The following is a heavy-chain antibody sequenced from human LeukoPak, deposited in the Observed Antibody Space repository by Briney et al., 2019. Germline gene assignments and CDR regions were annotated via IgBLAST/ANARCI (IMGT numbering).Heavy chain of an antibody. Sequence: VKVSCKASGYTFTSYDINWVRQATGQGLEWMGWMNPNSGNTGYAQKFQGRVTMTRNTSISTAYMELSSLRSEDTAVYYCARAGRYYGSGSYSASHYWGQGTLITVSS. V-gene: IGHV1-8*01. CDR2: MNPNSGNT. J-gene: IGHJ4*02. CDR3: ARAGRYYGSGSYSASHY. D-gene: IGHD3-10*01. CDR1: GYTFTSYD.